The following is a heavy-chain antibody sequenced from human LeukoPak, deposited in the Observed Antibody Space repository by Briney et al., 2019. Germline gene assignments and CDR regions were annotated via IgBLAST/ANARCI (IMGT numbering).Heavy chain of an antibody. CDR1: GFTFSSDW. V-gene: IGHV3-7*01. J-gene: IGHJ4*02. Sequence: GGSLRLSCAASGFTFSSDWMSWVRQAPGKGLEWVANIKQDGSEKYYVDSVKGRFTISRDNAKNSLYLQMNSLRAEDTAVYYCARDPRYSSSNWGQGTLVTVSS. CDR2: IKQDGSEK. CDR3: ARDPRYSSSN. D-gene: IGHD6-6*01.